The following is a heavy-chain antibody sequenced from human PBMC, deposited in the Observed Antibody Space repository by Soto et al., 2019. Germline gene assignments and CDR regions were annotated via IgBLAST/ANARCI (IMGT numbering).Heavy chain of an antibody. Sequence: GGSLRLSCAASGFIFSSYWMTWVRQAPGKGLEWVANIRQDGNEKKYVDSVKGRFTISRDNAQNSLYLQMNSLRVEDTAVYYCHRPTSSNCYDLWGQGNPVTVSS. V-gene: IGHV3-7*03. J-gene: IGHJ1*01. CDR3: HRPTSSNCYDL. CDR1: GFIFSSYW. CDR2: IRQDGNEK. D-gene: IGHD6-13*01.